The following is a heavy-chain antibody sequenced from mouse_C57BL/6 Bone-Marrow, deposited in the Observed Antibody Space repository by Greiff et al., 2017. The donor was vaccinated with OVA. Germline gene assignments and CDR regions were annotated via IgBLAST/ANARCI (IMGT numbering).Heavy chain of an antibody. D-gene: IGHD1-1*01. J-gene: IGHJ3*01. V-gene: IGHV1-82*01. Sequence: QVQLQQSGPELVKPGASVKISCKASGYAISSSWMNWVKQRPGKGLEWIGRIYPGDGDTNYNGKFQGKATLTADKSSSTAYMQLSSLTSEDSAVYFCARDYGTWFAYWGQGTLVTVSA. CDR2: IYPGDGDT. CDR1: GYAISSSW. CDR3: ARDYGTWFAY.